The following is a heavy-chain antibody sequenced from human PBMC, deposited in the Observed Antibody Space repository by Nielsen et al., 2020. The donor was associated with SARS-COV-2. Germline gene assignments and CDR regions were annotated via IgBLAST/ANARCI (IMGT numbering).Heavy chain of an antibody. Sequence: GESLKISCAASGFTFSSYAMSWVRQAPGKGLEWVSAISGSGGSTYYADSVKGRFTISRDNSKNTLYLQMNSLRAEDTAVYYCAKDAPGFFSSSSWGQGTLVTVSS. CDR3: AKDAPGFFSSSS. J-gene: IGHJ5*02. CDR1: GFTFSSYA. D-gene: IGHD6-6*01. CDR2: ISGSGGST. V-gene: IGHV3-23*01.